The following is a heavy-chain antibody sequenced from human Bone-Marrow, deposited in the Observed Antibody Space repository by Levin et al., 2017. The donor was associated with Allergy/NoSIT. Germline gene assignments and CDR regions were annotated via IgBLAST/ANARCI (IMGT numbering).Heavy chain of an antibody. CDR3: ARVGSAGDLRPPRPDYYMDV. J-gene: IGHJ6*03. V-gene: IGHV1-69*10. CDR2: IVPMLNLA. D-gene: IGHD4-17*01. Sequence: GASVKVSCKASGGTFKTHAFGWVRQAPGLGLEWLGGIVPMLNLANYAQKFQGRLTITADESTSTAYMELSSLRSEDTAIYYCARVGSAGDLRPPRPDYYMDVWGEGTTVTVAS. CDR1: GGTFKTHA.